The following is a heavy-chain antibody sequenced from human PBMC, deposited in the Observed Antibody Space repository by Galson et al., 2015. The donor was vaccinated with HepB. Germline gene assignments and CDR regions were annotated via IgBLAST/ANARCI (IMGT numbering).Heavy chain of an antibody. CDR3: ARRGGVVAAAFDI. V-gene: IGHV4-30-4*01. CDR1: GGSISSGSYY. D-gene: IGHD6-13*01. CDR2: IYYSGNT. J-gene: IGHJ3*02. Sequence: LSLTCTVSGGSISSGSYYWSWIRQPPGKGLEWIGFIYYSGNTYYNPSLKSRVTISLDTPKNQFSLRLSSVTVADTAVYYCARRGGVVAAAFDIWGQGTMVTVSS.